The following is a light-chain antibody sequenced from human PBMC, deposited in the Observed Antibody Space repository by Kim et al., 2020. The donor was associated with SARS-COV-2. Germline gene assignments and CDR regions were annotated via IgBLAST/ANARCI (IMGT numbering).Light chain of an antibody. CDR3: QQYGSSPLYT. V-gene: IGKV3-20*01. Sequence: SAGERATRSCRASQSVSSSYLAWYQQKPGQAPRLLIYGASSRATGIPDRFSGSGSGTDFTLTISRLEPEDFAVYYCQQYGSSPLYTFGQGTKLEI. J-gene: IGKJ2*01. CDR2: GAS. CDR1: QSVSSSY.